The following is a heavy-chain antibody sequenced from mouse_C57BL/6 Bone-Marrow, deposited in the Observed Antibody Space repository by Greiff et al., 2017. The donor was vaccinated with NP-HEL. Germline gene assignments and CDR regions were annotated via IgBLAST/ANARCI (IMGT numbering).Heavy chain of an antibody. CDR2: IYPGSGNT. V-gene: IGHV1-76*01. D-gene: IGHD1-1*01. CDR1: GYTFTDYY. J-gene: IGHJ3*01. CDR3: ARSPYD. Sequence: VQVVESGAELVRPGASVKLSCKASGYTFTDYYINWVKQRPGQGLEWIARIYPGSGNTYYNEKFKGKATLTAEKSSSTAYMQLSSLTSEDSAVYFCARSPYDWGQGTLVTVSA.